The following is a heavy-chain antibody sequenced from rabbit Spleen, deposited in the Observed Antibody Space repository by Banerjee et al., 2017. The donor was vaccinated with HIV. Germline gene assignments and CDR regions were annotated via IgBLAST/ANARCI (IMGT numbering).Heavy chain of an antibody. D-gene: IGHD8-1*01. Sequence: EESGGGLVQPGGSLTLSCKASGFDFSNYYMTWVRQAPGKGLEWIGLTEPIFGTTYYANWVNGRFSISRENAQNTVFLQMTSLTAADTATYFCARDGAGGSYFALWGPGTLVTVS. CDR1: GFDFSNYY. J-gene: IGHJ4*01. V-gene: IGHV1S7*01. CDR3: ARDGAGGSYFAL. CDR2: TEPIFGTT.